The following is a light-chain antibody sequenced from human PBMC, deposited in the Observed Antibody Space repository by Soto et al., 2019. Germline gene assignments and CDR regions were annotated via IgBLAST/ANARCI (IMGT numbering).Light chain of an antibody. CDR1: SSNIGAGYD. Sequence: QLVLTQPPSVSGAPGQRVTISCTGSSSNIGAGYDVHWYQQLPGTAPKLLIYGNNNRPSGVPDRFSGSKSGTSASLAITGLQAEDEAGYYCQSYDNSLSACVFGGGTKLTVL. J-gene: IGLJ3*02. CDR3: QSYDNSLSACV. V-gene: IGLV1-40*01. CDR2: GNN.